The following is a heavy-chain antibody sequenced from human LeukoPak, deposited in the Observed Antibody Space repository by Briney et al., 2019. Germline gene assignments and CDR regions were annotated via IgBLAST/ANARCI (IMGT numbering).Heavy chain of an antibody. J-gene: IGHJ5*02. D-gene: IGHD2-2*01. CDR3: AKDRTPAAIPYNWFDP. Sequence: GGSLRLSCAASGFTFDDCAMHWVRQAPGKGLEWVSLISGDGGSTYYADSVKGRFTISRDNSKNSLYLQMNSLRTEDTALYYCAKDRTPAAIPYNWFDPWGQGTLVTVSS. V-gene: IGHV3-43*02. CDR2: ISGDGGST. CDR1: GFTFDDCA.